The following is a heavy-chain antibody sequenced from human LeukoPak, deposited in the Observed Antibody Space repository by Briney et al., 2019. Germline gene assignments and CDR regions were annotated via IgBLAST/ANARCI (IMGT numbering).Heavy chain of an antibody. J-gene: IGHJ2*01. D-gene: IGHD6-13*01. CDR3: ARMIASAGTEYFDL. CDR2: IYYSGGT. Sequence: PSETLSLTCIVSGGSISSYYWSWIRQPPGKGLEWIGNIYYSGGTKYNPSLESRVTIPVDTSKNQFSLKLSSVTAADTAVYYCARMIASAGTEYFDLWGHGALVTVSS. CDR1: GGSISSYY. V-gene: IGHV4-59*01.